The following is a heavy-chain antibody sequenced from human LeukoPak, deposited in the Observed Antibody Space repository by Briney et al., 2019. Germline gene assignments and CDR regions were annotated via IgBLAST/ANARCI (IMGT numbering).Heavy chain of an antibody. V-gene: IGHV3-9*01. J-gene: IGHJ4*02. CDR2: VSRDRTRI. D-gene: IGHD3-3*01. CDR1: GFTFDAYA. Sequence: GRSLSLSCAPSGFTFDAYATDWVRHVPGGGRGWGSAVSRDRTRIAYADPVRGRFTISRDNAKNSLYLQMTSLRPEDTAVYYCSRSADFWSALDFWGQGTLVAVSS. CDR3: SRSADFWSALDF.